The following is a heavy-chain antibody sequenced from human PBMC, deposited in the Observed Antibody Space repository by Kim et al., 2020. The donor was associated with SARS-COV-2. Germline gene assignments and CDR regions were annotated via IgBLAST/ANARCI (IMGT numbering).Heavy chain of an antibody. CDR1: GYTFTSYY. J-gene: IGHJ1*01. CDR3: AREGSSAEYFQH. D-gene: IGHD6-6*01. Sequence: ASVKVSCKASGYTFTSYYMHWVRQAPGQGLEWMGIINPSGGSTSYAQKFQGRVTMTRDTSTSTVYMELSSLRAEDTAVYYCAREGSSAEYFQHWGQGTLVTVSS. CDR2: INPSGGST. V-gene: IGHV1-46*01.